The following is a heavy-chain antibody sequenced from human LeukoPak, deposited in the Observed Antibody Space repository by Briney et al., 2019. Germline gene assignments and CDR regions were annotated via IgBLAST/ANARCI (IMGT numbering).Heavy chain of an antibody. CDR1: CGSISSYY. CDR2: IYYSGST. Sequence: SETLSLTCTVSCGSISSYYWSWIRQPPGKGLEWIGYIYYSGSTNYNPSLKSRVTISVDTSKNQFSLKLRSVTAADTAVYFCAREASRAGTYYFDYWGQGTLLTVSS. D-gene: IGHD3-10*01. J-gene: IGHJ4*02. V-gene: IGHV4-59*01. CDR3: AREASRAGTYYFDY.